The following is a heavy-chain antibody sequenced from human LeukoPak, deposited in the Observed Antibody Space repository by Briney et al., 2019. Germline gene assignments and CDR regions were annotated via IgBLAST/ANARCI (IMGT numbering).Heavy chain of an antibody. J-gene: IGHJ4*02. CDR3: ARGKLRPPKRDGSGSYYKPYFDY. Sequence: SETLSLTCAVYGGSFSGYYWSWIRQPPGKGLEWIGEINHSGSTNYNPSLKSRVTISIDTSKNQFSLKLSSVTAADTAVYYCARGKLRPPKRDGSGSYYKPYFDYWGLGTLVTVSS. D-gene: IGHD3-10*01. CDR2: INHSGST. V-gene: IGHV4-34*01. CDR1: GGSFSGYY.